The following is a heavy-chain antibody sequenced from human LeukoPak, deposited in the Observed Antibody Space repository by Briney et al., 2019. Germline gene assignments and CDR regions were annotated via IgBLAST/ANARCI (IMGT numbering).Heavy chain of an antibody. CDR2: LYYSGST. CDR3: ARARGVPLYYFDF. V-gene: IGHV4-59*01. J-gene: IGHJ4*02. CDR1: GGSISRYY. Sequence: SETLSLTCTVSGGSISRYYWSWIRQPPGKGLEWVGYLYYSGSTNYNPSLKSRVTISVDTSKNQFSLKLSSVTAADTSVYYCARARGVPLYYFDFWGQGTLVTVSS. D-gene: IGHD3-10*01.